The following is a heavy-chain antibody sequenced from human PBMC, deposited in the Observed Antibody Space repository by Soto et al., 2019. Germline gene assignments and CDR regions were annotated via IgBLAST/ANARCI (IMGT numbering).Heavy chain of an antibody. CDR1: GFTFSSYG. D-gene: IGHD3-22*01. Sequence: GGSLRLSCAASGFTFSSYGMHWVRQAPGKGLEWVAVISYGGSNKYYADSVKGRFTISRDNSKNTLYLQMNSLRAEDTAVYYCAKGPIVVVITGGTDYWGQGTLVTVSS. V-gene: IGHV3-30*18. CDR3: AKGPIVVVITGGTDY. CDR2: ISYGGSNK. J-gene: IGHJ4*02.